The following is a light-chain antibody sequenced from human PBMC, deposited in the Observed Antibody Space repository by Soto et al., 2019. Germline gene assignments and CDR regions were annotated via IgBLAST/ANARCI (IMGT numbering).Light chain of an antibody. V-gene: IGKV3-20*01. J-gene: IGKJ5*01. CDR3: QQYGSSPGNT. CDR2: DAS. Sequence: EIVLTQSRATLSLSPGERATLSCRASQSVSSYLAWYQQKPGQAPRLLIYDASIRATGIPDRFSGSGSGTDFTLTISRLEPEDFVVYYCQQYGSSPGNTFGQGTRLEIK. CDR1: QSVSSY.